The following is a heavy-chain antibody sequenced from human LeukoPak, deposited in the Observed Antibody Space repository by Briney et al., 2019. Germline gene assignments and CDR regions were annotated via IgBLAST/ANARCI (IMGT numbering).Heavy chain of an antibody. D-gene: IGHD2-21*01. J-gene: IGHJ4*02. CDR2: ISDDGSYT. CDR1: GFSFSGHW. Sequence: GGSLRLSCAASGFSFSGHWVHWVRQAPGKGLVWVSRISDDGSYTSNVDSVKGRFTISRDNVNNMLYLHMNSLRAEDTAVYYCASFGISWRSSYWGQGTLVTVSS. V-gene: IGHV3-74*01. CDR3: ASFGISWRSSY.